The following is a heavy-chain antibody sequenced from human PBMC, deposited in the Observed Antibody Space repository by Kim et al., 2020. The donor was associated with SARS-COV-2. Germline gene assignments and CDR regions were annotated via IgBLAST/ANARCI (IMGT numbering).Heavy chain of an antibody. CDR1: GGSISRYY. J-gene: IGHJ6*03. D-gene: IGHD6-6*01. Sequence: SETLSLTCTVSGGSISRYYWSWIRQPPGKGLEWIGYIYNSGSTNYNPSLKSRVTISLDTSKNQFFLKLNSVTAADTAVYFCARALVYFYYMDVWGKVTTV. V-gene: IGHV4-59*01. CDR2: IYNSGST. CDR3: ARALVYFYYMDV.